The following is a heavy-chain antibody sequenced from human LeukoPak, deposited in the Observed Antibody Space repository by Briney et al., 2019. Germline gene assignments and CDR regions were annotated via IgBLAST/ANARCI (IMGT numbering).Heavy chain of an antibody. CDR3: ARKKRSSGYYYYYGMDV. Sequence: PGGSLRLSCAASGFTFSDYYMSWIRQAPGKGLEWVSYISSSGSTIYYADSVKGRFTISRDNAKNSLYLQMNSLRAEDTAVYYCARKKRSSGYYYYYGMDVWGQGTTVTVSS. V-gene: IGHV3-11*01. CDR2: ISSSGSTI. D-gene: IGHD3-22*01. CDR1: GFTFSDYY. J-gene: IGHJ6*02.